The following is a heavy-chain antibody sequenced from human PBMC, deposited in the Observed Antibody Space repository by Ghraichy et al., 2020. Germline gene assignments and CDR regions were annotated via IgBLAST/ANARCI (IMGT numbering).Heavy chain of an antibody. J-gene: IGHJ4*02. CDR1: GGSFSGYY. CDR2: INHSGST. CDR3: ARPTISSGWPTDY. Sequence: SETLSLTCAVYGGSFSGYYWTWIRQPPGKGLEWIGEINHSGSTNYNPSLKSRVTISVDTSKNQFSLKLSSVTAADTAVYYCARPTISSGWPTDYWGQGTLVTVSS. V-gene: IGHV4-34*01. D-gene: IGHD6-19*01.